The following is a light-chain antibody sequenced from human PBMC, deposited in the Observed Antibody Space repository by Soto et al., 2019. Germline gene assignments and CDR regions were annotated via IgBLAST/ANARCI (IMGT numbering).Light chain of an antibody. CDR2: AAS. CDR1: QGISNY. V-gene: IGKV1-27*01. J-gene: IGKJ2*01. CDR3: QKYNSAPYT. Sequence: DIQMTQSPSSLSASVGDRVTITCRASQGISNYLAWYQQKPGKVPKLLIFAASTLQSGVPSRFRGSGSGTDFTLSISSLQPEDVATSYCQKYNSAPYTFGQGTKLEIK.